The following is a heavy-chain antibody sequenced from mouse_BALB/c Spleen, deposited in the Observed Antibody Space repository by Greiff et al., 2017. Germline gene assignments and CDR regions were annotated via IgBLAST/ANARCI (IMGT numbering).Heavy chain of an antibody. CDR1: GFSLTSYG. Sequence: VQLQESGPGLVAPSQSLSITCTVSGFSLTSYGVHWVRQPPGKGLEWLGVIWAGGSTNYNSAIMSRLSISKDNSKSQVFLKMNSLQTDDTAMYYCARENGNSLGTFAYWGQGTLVTVSA. CDR2: IWAGGST. CDR3: ARENGNSLGTFAY. D-gene: IGHD2-1*01. V-gene: IGHV2-9*02. J-gene: IGHJ3*01.